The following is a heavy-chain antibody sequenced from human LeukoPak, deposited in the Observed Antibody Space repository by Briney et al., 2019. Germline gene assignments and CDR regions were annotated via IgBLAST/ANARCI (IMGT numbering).Heavy chain of an antibody. CDR1: GGSISSYF. J-gene: IGHJ6*03. CDR3: ARDTGYGNSWPRKNYYYYMDV. Sequence: PSETLSLTCTVSGGSISSYFWSWIRQPAGKGLEWIGRIDTSGSNNYNPSLKSRVTMSVDRSKNQFSLKLSSVTAADTAVYYCARDTGYGNSWPRKNYYYYMDVWGKGTTVTVSS. V-gene: IGHV4-4*07. D-gene: IGHD6-13*01. CDR2: IDTSGSN.